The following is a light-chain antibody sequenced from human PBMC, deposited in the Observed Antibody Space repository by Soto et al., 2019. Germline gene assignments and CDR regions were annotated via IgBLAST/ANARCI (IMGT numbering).Light chain of an antibody. CDR2: GAS. CDR3: QPYNNWPPWT. V-gene: IGKV3-15*01. CDR1: QSVSSN. J-gene: IGKJ1*01. Sequence: EIVMTQSPATLSVSPGERATLSCRARQSVSSNLAWYQQNAGQAPRLLIYGASTRSTGIPATFSGSGSGTEFTLPISSLQSEDFAVYYCQPYNNWPPWTFGRGPKVEIK.